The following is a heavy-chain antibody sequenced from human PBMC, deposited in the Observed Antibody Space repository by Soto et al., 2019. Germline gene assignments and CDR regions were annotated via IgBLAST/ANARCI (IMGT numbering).Heavy chain of an antibody. V-gene: IGHV4-39*07. J-gene: IGHJ5*02. CDR2: IHYSGST. CDR3: ARDGYYYDSSGYYKDNWFDP. CDR1: GGSISGSSFY. D-gene: IGHD3-22*01. Sequence: SETLSLTCAVSGGSISGSSFYWGWIRQPPEKGLESIGSIHYSGSTYYNPSLKSRVTISVDTSKNQFSLKLSSVTAADTAVYYCARDGYYYDSSGYYKDNWFDPWGQGTLVTVSS.